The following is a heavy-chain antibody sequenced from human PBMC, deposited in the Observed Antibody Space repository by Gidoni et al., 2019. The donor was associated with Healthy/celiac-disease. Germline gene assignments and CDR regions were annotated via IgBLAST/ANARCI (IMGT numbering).Heavy chain of an antibody. D-gene: IGHD6-19*01. J-gene: IGHJ4*02. CDR2: ISGSGGST. CDR1: GFTFSSYA. CDR3: ARVPTVAGSVDVDY. Sequence: GGSLRLSCAASGFTFSSYAMSWVRQAPGKGLEWVSAISGSGGSTYYADSVKGRFTISRDNSKNTLYLQMNSLRAEDTAVYYCARVPTVAGSVDVDYWGQGTLVTVSS. V-gene: IGHV3-23*01.